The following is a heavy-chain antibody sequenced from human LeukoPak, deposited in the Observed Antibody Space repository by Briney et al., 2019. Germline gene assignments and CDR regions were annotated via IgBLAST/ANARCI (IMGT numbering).Heavy chain of an antibody. V-gene: IGHV1-8*01. CDR3: ASHLYYYDSSGYYYEWYFDY. D-gene: IGHD3-22*01. J-gene: IGHJ4*02. CDR1: GYTFTSYD. Sequence: ASVKVSCKASGYTFTSYDINWVRQATGQGLEWMGWMNPNSGNTGYAQKFQGRVTMTRNTSISTAYMELSSLRSEDTAVYYCASHLYYYDSSGYYYEWYFDYWGQGTLVTVSS. CDR2: MNPNSGNT.